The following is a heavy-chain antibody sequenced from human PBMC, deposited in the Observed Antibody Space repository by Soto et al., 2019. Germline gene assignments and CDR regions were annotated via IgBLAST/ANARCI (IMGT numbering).Heavy chain of an antibody. Sequence: TLSLTCTVSGGSISSYYWSWIRQPPGKGLEWIGYIYYSGSTNYNPSLKSRVTISVDTSKNQFSLKLSSVTAADTAVYYCAREKTSGWSGYRGVDVWGQGTTVTVSS. CDR1: GGSISSYY. D-gene: IGHD3-3*01. CDR3: AREKTSGWSGYRGVDV. V-gene: IGHV4-59*01. CDR2: IYYSGST. J-gene: IGHJ6*02.